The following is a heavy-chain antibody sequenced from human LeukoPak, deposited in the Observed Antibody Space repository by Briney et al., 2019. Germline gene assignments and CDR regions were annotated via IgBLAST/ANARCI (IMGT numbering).Heavy chain of an antibody. CDR3: ARDRCSGGSCQYYFDY. CDR1: GFTFSSYA. V-gene: IGHV3-64*01. CDR2: ISSNGGST. Sequence: GGSLRLSCAASGFTFSSYAMHWVRQAPGKGLEYVSAISSNGGSTYYANSVKGRFTIPRDNSKNTLYLQMGSLRAEDMAVYYCARDRCSGGSCQYYFDYWGQGTLVTVSS. D-gene: IGHD2-15*01. J-gene: IGHJ4*02.